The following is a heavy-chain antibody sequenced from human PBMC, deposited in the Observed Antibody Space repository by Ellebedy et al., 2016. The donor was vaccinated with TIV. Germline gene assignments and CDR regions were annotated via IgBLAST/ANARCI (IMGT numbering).Heavy chain of an antibody. Sequence: GESLKISCRASGYTFTNNWIAWVRQTPGKGLEWVSLINPDDSDTKYSPSFRGQVTISADRSVTTAYLHFNSLKPSDTAVYYCAKLGHRATPDDSWGQGTLVTVSS. CDR2: INPDDSDT. D-gene: IGHD1-14*01. V-gene: IGHV5-51*01. CDR1: GYTFTNNW. CDR3: AKLGHRATPDDS. J-gene: IGHJ4*02.